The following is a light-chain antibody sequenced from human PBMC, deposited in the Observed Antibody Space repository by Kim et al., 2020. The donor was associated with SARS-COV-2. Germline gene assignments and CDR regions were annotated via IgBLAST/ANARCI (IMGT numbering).Light chain of an antibody. J-gene: IGLJ3*02. V-gene: IGLV2-8*01. CDR3: SSSAGSNNLV. Sequence: GQSFTLSCRGISGDVGDYPYVSWYQQHPGRAPKLIIYEVKYRPAGVPARFSGAKSGDTASLTVSGLQAEDEADYYCSSSAGSNNLVFGGGTQLTVL. CDR1: SGDVGDYPY. CDR2: EVK.